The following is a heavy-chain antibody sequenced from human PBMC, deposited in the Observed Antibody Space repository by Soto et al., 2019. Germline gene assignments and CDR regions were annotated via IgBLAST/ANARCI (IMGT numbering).Heavy chain of an antibody. Sequence: QLQLQESGPGLVKPSETLSLTCTVSGGSISSSSYYWGWIRQPPGKGLEWIGSIYYSGSTYYNPSPQRRATISVDTSKNQFPLKLRSVTAADTAVYYCARGTVLLWFGNRFDPWGQGTLVTVSS. CDR2: IYYSGST. CDR1: GGSISSSSYY. V-gene: IGHV4-39*01. D-gene: IGHD3-10*01. CDR3: ARGTVLLWFGNRFDP. J-gene: IGHJ5*02.